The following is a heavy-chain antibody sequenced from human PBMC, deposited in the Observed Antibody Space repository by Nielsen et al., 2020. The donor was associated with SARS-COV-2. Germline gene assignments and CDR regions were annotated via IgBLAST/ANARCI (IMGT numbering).Heavy chain of an antibody. CDR1: GGSVNSNDW. CDR3: ARGHLVVVPSPILGLGPFFYSFYLDV. CDR2: VSHSGST. Sequence: SETLSLTCAVSGGSVNSNDWWTWVRQSPGKGLEWIGEVSHSGSTNYSPSLKSRVTLSMDKSRRQFSLRLASVSAADTAVYFCARGHLVVVPSPILGLGPFFYSFYLDVWGKGTTVIVSS. J-gene: IGHJ6*03. D-gene: IGHD2-2*02. V-gene: IGHV4-4*02.